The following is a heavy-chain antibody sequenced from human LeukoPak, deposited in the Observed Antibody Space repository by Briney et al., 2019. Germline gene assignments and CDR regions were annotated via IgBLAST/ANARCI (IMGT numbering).Heavy chain of an antibody. D-gene: IGHD5-24*01. CDR2: IGISSGNT. J-gene: IGHJ4*02. Sequence: GGSLRLSCAASGFTFSAYSMNWVRQAPGKGLEWISYIGISSGNTKYADSVKGRFTISGDKAKDSLYLQMNSLRVEDTAVYYCARDYKYAFDNWGQGTLVTVSS. CDR1: GFTFSAYS. V-gene: IGHV3-48*01. CDR3: ARDYKYAFDN.